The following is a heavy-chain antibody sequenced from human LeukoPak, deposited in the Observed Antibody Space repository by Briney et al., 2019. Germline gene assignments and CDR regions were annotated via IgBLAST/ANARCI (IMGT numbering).Heavy chain of an antibody. Sequence: PGGSLRLSCAASGFTFSSYGMSWVRQAPGKGLEWVSAISGSGGSTYYADSVKGRFTISRDNSKNTLYLQMNSLRAEDTALYHCARSYYYDSSGYFDYWGQGTLVTVSS. V-gene: IGHV3-23*01. J-gene: IGHJ4*02. CDR3: ARSYYYDSSGYFDY. D-gene: IGHD3-22*01. CDR2: ISGSGGST. CDR1: GFTFSSYG.